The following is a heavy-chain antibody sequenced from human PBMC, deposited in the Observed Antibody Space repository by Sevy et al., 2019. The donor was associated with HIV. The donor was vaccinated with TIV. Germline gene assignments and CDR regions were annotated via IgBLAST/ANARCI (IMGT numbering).Heavy chain of an antibody. V-gene: IGHV3-48*02. D-gene: IGHD2-15*01. Sequence: GGSLRLSCAASGFNFRNYSMTWVRQAPGKGLDWVSYISSGSGTIHYADSVKDRFTISRDSAKNSLFLQMNSLRDEDTAIYYCARPYCSGDDCYSELDYWGQGILVTVSS. CDR2: ISSGSGTI. J-gene: IGHJ4*02. CDR3: ARPYCSGDDCYSELDY. CDR1: GFNFRNYS.